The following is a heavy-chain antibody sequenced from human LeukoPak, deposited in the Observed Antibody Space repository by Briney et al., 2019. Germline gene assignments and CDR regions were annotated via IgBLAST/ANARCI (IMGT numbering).Heavy chain of an antibody. V-gene: IGHV4-61*02. D-gene: IGHD1-1*01. CDR3: ASRYLWKGGRFDY. J-gene: IGHJ4*02. CDR2: IYTSGTT. Sequence: SSETLSLTCTVSGGSISSGSYYWSWVRQPAGKGLEWIGRIYTSGTTNYNPSLRSRVTISLDTSKNQFSLRLSSVTAADTAVYYCASRYLWKGGRFDYWGQGTLVTVSS. CDR1: GGSISSGSYY.